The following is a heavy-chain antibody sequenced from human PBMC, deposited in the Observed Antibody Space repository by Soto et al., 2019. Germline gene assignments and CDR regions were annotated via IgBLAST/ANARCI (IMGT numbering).Heavy chain of an antibody. CDR2: IYYSGST. J-gene: IGHJ5*02. CDR1: GGSISSSSYY. Sequence: SQTLSLTCTVSGGSISSSSYYWGWIRQPPGKGLEWIGSIYYSGSTYYNPSLKSRVTISVDTSKNQFSLKLSSVTAADTAVYYCARGIVVVPAAKVENWFDPWGQGTLVTVSS. V-gene: IGHV4-39*01. CDR3: ARGIVVVPAAKVENWFDP. D-gene: IGHD2-2*01.